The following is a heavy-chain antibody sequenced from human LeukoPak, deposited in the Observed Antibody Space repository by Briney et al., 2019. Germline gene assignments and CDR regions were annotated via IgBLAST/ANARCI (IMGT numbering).Heavy chain of an antibody. CDR3: ARGSTIAAAGTHGY. V-gene: IGHV1-3*01. CDR2: INAGNGNT. Sequence: ASVKVSCKASGYTFTSYAMHWVRQAPGQRLEWMGWINAGNGNTKYSQKFQGRVTITRDTSASTAYMELSSPRSEDTAVYYCARGSTIAAAGTHGYWGQGTLVTVSS. CDR1: GYTFTSYA. J-gene: IGHJ4*02. D-gene: IGHD6-13*01.